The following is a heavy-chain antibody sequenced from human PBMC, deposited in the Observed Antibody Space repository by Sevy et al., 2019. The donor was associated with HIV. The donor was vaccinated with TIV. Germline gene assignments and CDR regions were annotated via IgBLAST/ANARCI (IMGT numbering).Heavy chain of an antibody. Sequence: GGSLRLSCAASGFTFSSFSMHWVRQAPGKGLEWVATISYHGSNKYYADSVKGRFTISRDNSKNSLYLQMNSLRAEDTAVYCCALERLFSNVAEYFQNWGEGTLVTVSS. CDR1: GFTFSSFS. J-gene: IGHJ1*01. CDR2: ISYHGSNK. CDR3: ALERLFSNVAEYFQN. V-gene: IGHV3-30-3*01. D-gene: IGHD1-1*01.